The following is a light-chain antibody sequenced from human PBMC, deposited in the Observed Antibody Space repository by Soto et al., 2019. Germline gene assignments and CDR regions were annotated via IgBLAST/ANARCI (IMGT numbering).Light chain of an antibody. Sequence: EIVLTQSPGTLSLSPGERATLSCRASQSVSSSYLAWYQQKPGQAPRLLISGASSRATGIPDRFSDSGSGTDFTLTISRLDPEDFAVYYCQQYYTSPVTFGQGTKLEIK. V-gene: IGKV3-20*01. J-gene: IGKJ2*01. CDR2: GAS. CDR1: QSVSSSY. CDR3: QQYYTSPVT.